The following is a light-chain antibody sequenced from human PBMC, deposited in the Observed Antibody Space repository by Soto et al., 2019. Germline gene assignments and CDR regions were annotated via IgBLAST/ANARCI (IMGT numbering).Light chain of an antibody. V-gene: IGKV3-15*01. CDR3: QQYNNFPT. CDR1: PSVSSIY. CDR2: GAS. J-gene: IGKJ5*01. Sequence: ESGLTQSTGTLSLSLGERATLSCRASPSVSSIYLAWYQQKPGQSPRPLIYGASTRATGIPARFSGSGSGTEFTLTISSLQSEDFAVYYCQQYNNFPTFGQGTLLEIK.